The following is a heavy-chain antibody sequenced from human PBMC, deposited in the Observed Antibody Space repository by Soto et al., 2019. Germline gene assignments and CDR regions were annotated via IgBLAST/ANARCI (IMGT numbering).Heavy chain of an antibody. J-gene: IGHJ4*02. CDR1: DFTVGNNY. CDR3: AKDLGRVHYFFDY. CDR2: IYSGGST. V-gene: IGHV3-53*01. D-gene: IGHD3-10*01. Sequence: VGSLRLSCAASDFTVGNNYMTWVRQAPGKGLEWVSVIYSGGSTHYADSVKGRFTISRDNSKNTLYLQMNSLRAEDTAVYYCAKDLGRVHYFFDYWGQGTLVTVSS.